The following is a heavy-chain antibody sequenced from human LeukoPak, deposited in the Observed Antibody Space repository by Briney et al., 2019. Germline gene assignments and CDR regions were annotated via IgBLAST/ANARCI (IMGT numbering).Heavy chain of an antibody. D-gene: IGHD6-19*01. Sequence: GGSVRLSCTASGFTFSTYAMHWVRQAPGKGLEWVAFIRNDGSHKSYADSVKGRFTISRDNSKNTLFLQMNSLRPEDTAVYYCAKDGGWYELYYMDVWGTGTLVTVSS. CDR1: GFTFSTYA. CDR3: AKDGGWYELYYMDV. J-gene: IGHJ6*03. V-gene: IGHV3-30*02. CDR2: IRNDGSHK.